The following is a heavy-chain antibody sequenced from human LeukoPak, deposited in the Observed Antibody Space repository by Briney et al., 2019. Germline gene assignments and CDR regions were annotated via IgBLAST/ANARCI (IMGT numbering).Heavy chain of an antibody. CDR2: IYPCDSDT. Sequence: GEALKISCKGSGYSFTSYWIGWVRQMPGKGLEWMGIIYPCDSDTRYSPSFQGQVTISADKSISTAYLQWSSLKASDTAMYYCARHPRTYSSSGYYFDYWGQETLVTVSS. J-gene: IGHJ4*02. CDR1: GYSFTSYW. CDR3: ARHPRTYSSSGYYFDY. D-gene: IGHD6-6*01. V-gene: IGHV5-51*01.